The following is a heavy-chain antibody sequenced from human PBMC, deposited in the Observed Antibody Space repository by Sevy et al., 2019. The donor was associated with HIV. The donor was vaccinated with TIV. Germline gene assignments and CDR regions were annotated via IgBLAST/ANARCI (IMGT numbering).Heavy chain of an antibody. CDR1: GYTFTSYD. V-gene: IGHV1-8*01. CDR3: ARGGKYSSGWRD. Sequence: ASVKVSCKASGYTFTSYDINWVRQATGQGLEWMGWMNPNSGNTGYAQKFQGRVTMTRNTSISTAYMELSSLGFEDTAVYYCARGGKYSSGWRDWGQGTLVTVSS. D-gene: IGHD6-19*01. CDR2: MNPNSGNT. J-gene: IGHJ4*02.